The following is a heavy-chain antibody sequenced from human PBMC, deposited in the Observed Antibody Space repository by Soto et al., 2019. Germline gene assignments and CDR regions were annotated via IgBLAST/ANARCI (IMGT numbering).Heavy chain of an antibody. V-gene: IGHV3-7*03. J-gene: IGHJ4*02. CDR3: AKDLKVAVAGALDY. Sequence: PGGSLRLSCAASGFTFSDYYMNWVRQAPGKGLEWVAHINQDGSEKYYVDSVKGRFTISRDNAKKSLYLQMNSLRAEDTAVYYCAKDLKVAVAGALDYWGQGTLVTVSS. CDR1: GFTFSDYY. D-gene: IGHD6-19*01. CDR2: INQDGSEK.